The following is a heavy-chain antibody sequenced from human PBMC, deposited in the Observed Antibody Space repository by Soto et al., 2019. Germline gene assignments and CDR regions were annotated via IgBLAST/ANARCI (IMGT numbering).Heavy chain of an antibody. CDR2: IKQDGSEK. V-gene: IGHV3-7*01. J-gene: IGHJ6*02. CDR3: ARSSSGWHNYYYYGMDV. CDR1: GFTFSSYW. D-gene: IGHD6-19*01. Sequence: PGGSLRLSCAASGFTFSSYWMSWVRQAPGKGLEWVAKIKQDGSEKYYVDSVKGRFTISRDNAKNSLYLQMNSLRAEDTDVYYCARSSSGWHNYYYYGMDVWGQGTTVTVSS.